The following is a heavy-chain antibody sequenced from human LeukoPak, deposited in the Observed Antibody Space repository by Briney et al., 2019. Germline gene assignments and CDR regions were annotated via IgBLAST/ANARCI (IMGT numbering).Heavy chain of an antibody. V-gene: IGHV3-48*02. CDR2: ISSSSSSTI. Sequence: AGESLRLPCAASEFTFSSYSMNWVRQAPGKGLEWVSYISSSSSSTIYYADSVKGRFTISRDNAKNSLYLQMNSLRDEDTAVYYCARAGSGWYFDYWGQGTLVTVSS. CDR3: ARAGSGWYFDY. CDR1: EFTFSSYS. D-gene: IGHD6-19*01. J-gene: IGHJ4*02.